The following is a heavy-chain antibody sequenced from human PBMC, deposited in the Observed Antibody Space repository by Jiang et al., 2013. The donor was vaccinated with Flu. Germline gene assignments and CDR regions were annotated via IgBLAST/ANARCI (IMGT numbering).Heavy chain of an antibody. CDR3: TRGSSRGGNSVNWFDP. CDR1: GFTLTPSG. J-gene: IGHJ5*02. CDR2: ISSSSTTK. Sequence: VQLLESGGGLIQPGGSLRLSCVASGFTLTPSGMHWVRQAPGKGLEWISYISSSSTTKYYADSVKGRFTVSRDNAQNSLYLQMNSLRDDDTAIYYCTRGSSRGGNSVNWFDPWGQGAQVTVS. D-gene: IGHD4-23*01. V-gene: IGHV3-48*02.